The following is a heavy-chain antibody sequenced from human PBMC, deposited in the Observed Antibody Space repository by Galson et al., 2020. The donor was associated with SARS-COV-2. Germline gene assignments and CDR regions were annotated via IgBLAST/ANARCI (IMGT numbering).Heavy chain of an antibody. J-gene: IGHJ5*02. D-gene: IGHD1-1*01. CDR1: GYTFTKYY. CDR2: ISPNSGGT. V-gene: IGHV1-2*02. Sequence: GESLKISCEASGYTFTKYYIHWVRQAPGQGLEWMGWISPNSGGTNFAQKFQGRVTLTRDTSTATAFMELSRLRFDDTAIYYCARDKTGTADNYFDPWGQGTLITVSS. CDR3: ARDKTGTADNYFDP.